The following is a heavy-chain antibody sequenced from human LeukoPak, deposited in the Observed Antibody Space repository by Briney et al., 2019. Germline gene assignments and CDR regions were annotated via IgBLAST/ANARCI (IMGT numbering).Heavy chain of an antibody. CDR1: GFTFSTYG. V-gene: IGHV3-30*02. D-gene: IGHD6-19*01. CDR2: IQYDVSNR. J-gene: IGHJ4*02. CDR3: ARDESRWLVRLYFDS. Sequence: GGSLRLSCAASGFTFSTYGMHWVRQAPGKGLEWVAFIQYDVSNRYYAASVKGRFTISRDNSKNKLYLRMNSLRAEAQAGYYFARDESRWLVRLYFDSWGQGTLVTVSS.